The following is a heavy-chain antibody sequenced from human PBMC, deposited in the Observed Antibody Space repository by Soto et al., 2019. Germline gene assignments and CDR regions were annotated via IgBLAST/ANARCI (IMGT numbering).Heavy chain of an antibody. D-gene: IGHD6-13*01. CDR3: ARQIGRGSWSLDH. V-gene: IGHV4-39*01. J-gene: IGHJ4*02. CDR2: IYYSGST. Sequence: QLQLQESGPGLVKPAETLSLTCTVSGGSISSSDYWWGWIRQPPGKGLEWIGSIYYSGSTHYIPSLKSRVIMSVDTSKNQFSLRLSSVTAAVTAVYYCARQIGRGSWSLDHWGQGTLVTVSS. CDR1: GGSISSSDYW.